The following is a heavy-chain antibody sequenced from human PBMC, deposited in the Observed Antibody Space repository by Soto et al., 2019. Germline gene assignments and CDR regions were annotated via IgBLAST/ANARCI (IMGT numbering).Heavy chain of an antibody. CDR1: GGSFSDHY. CDR3: SLGVGGYSYEDLVS. Sequence: PETLSLTCAVYGGSFSDHYWSWIRQTPGKGLEWVGEINHSGSTNYNPSFKSRVTISVDTSKNQFSLYLSSVTAADTAVIYCSLGVGGYSYEDLVSLGQGIPVSVP. CDR2: INHSGST. V-gene: IGHV4-34*01. D-gene: IGHD5-18*01. J-gene: IGHJ5*02.